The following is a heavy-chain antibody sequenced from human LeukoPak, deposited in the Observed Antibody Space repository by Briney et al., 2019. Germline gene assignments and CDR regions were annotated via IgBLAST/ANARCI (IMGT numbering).Heavy chain of an antibody. D-gene: IGHD6-19*01. V-gene: IGHV3-7*01. J-gene: IGHJ5*02. CDR2: IKQDGSET. Sequence: GGSLRLSCAASGFSFSTYWMNWVRQAPGKGLEWVANIKQDGSETHYVDSVAGRFTISRDNAKNSVYLLMNTLRLEDTAVYYCAGGAAAGRSWGQGTLVTVSS. CDR1: GFSFSTYW. CDR3: AGGAAAGRS.